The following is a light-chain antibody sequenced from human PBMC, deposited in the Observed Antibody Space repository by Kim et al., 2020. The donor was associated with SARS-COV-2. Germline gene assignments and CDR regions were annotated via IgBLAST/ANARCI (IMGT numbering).Light chain of an antibody. CDR2: DNN. Sequence: GQKVTVSCSGSSSNVATNSVSWYQQPPATAPKLLIYDNNKRPSGIPDRLSGSKSGTSATLGITELQTGDEADYYCATWDNSLSAAVFGGGTQLTVL. CDR3: ATWDNSLSAAV. CDR1: SSNVATNS. J-gene: IGLJ3*02. V-gene: IGLV1-51*01.